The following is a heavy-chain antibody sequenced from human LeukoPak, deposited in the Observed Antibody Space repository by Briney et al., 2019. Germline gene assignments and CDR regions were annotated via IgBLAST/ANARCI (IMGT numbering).Heavy chain of an antibody. V-gene: IGHV3-7*03. CDR3: AADLWGSGSPRPYWFDP. D-gene: IGHD3-10*01. CDR2: IKQDGSEK. J-gene: IGHJ5*02. Sequence: GGSLRLSCAASGFTFSSYWMSWVRQAPGKGLEWVANIKQDGSEKYYVGSVKGRFTISRDNAKNSLYLQMNSLRSEDTAVYYCAADLWGSGSPRPYWFDPWGQGTLVTVSS. CDR1: GFTFSSYW.